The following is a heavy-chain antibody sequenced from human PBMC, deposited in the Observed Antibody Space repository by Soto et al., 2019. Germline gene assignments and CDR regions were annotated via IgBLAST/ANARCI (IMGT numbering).Heavy chain of an antibody. CDR3: AKDRYDILTGYHEYYFDY. Sequence: VQLVESGGGVVQPGRSLRLSCAASGFTFSSYGMHWVRQAPGKGLEWVAVISYDGSNKYYADSVKGRFTISRDNSKNTLYLQMNSLRAEDTAVYYCAKDRYDILTGYHEYYFDYWGQGTLVTVSS. D-gene: IGHD3-9*01. J-gene: IGHJ4*02. V-gene: IGHV3-30*18. CDR2: ISYDGSNK. CDR1: GFTFSSYG.